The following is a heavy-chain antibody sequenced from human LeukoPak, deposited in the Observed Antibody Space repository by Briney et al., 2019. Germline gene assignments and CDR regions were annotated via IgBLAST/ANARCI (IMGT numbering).Heavy chain of an antibody. D-gene: IGHD1-1*01. J-gene: IGHJ4*02. CDR1: GFTFGDDG. Sequence: GGSLRLSCTASGFTFGDDGMSWFRQAPGKGLEWVGFIRSKAYGETADYAASVKGRFTISRDDSKAIAYLQMNSLKTEDTAVYHCTRDRGAYNLYDYWGQGTLSPSPQ. CDR3: TRDRGAYNLYDY. CDR2: IRSKAYGETA. V-gene: IGHV3-49*03.